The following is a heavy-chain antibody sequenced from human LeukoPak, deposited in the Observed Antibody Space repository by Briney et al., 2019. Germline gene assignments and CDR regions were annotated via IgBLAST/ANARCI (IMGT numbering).Heavy chain of an antibody. CDR3: ARVNGGYYGSVAIDY. D-gene: IGHD3-10*01. CDR2: IYYSGST. Sequence: PSETLSLTCAVSGGSISSGGYSWSWIRQPPGKGLEWIGYIYYSGSTYYNPSLKSRVTISVDTSKNQFSLKLSSVTAADTAVYYCARVNGGYYGSVAIDYWGQGTLVTVSS. J-gene: IGHJ4*02. CDR1: GGSISSGGYS. V-gene: IGHV4-30-4*07.